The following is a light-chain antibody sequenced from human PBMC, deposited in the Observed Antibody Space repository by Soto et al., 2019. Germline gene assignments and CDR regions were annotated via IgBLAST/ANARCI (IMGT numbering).Light chain of an antibody. Sequence: DIQMTQSPSSLSASLGDRVTITCRASQSINNYLNWYQQEEGKAPKILIYAATSLQSGVPSRFSGSGAGTEFTLTTSSLQPGDFATNYCQQSYNSPYTFGRGTKLEIK. V-gene: IGKV1-39*01. J-gene: IGKJ2*01. CDR2: AAT. CDR1: QSINNY. CDR3: QQSYNSPYT.